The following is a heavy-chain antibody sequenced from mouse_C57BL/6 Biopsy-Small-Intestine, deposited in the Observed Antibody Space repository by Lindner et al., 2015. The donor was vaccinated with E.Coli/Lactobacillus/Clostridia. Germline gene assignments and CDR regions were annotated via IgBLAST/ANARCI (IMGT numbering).Heavy chain of an antibody. J-gene: IGHJ4*01. D-gene: IGHD2-2*01. Sequence: VQLQESGGGLVKPGGSLKLSCAASGFTFSDYGMHWVRQAPEKGLEWVAYISSGSSTIYYADTVKGRFTISRDNAKNTLFLQMTSLRSEDTAMYYCASNGYYHAMDYWGQGTSVTVSS. CDR2: ISSGSSTI. V-gene: IGHV5-17*01. CDR3: ASNGYYHAMDY. CDR1: GFTFSDYG.